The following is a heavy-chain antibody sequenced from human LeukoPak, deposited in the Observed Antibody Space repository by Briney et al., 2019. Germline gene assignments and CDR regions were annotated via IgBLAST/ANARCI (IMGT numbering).Heavy chain of an antibody. CDR1: GGSISSGGYY. CDR3: ARGAHIVVVPAAATGDWFDP. D-gene: IGHD2-2*01. V-gene: IGHV4-31*03. J-gene: IGHJ5*02. CDR2: IYYSGST. Sequence: PSETLPLTCTVSGGSISSGGYYWSWIRQHPGKGLEWIGYIYYSGSTYYNPSLKSRVTISVDTSKNQFSLKLSSVTAADTAVYYCARGAHIVVVPAAATGDWFDPWGQGTLVTVSS.